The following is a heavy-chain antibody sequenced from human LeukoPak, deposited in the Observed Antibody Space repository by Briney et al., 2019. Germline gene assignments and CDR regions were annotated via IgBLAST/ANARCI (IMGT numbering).Heavy chain of an antibody. CDR1: GGSISSSSYY. CDR2: IYYSGST. CDR3: ARVHIIVATPFDY. Sequence: PSETLSLTCTVSGGSISSSSYYWGWIRQPPGKGLEWIGSIYYSGSTYYNPSLKSRVTISVDTSKNQFSLKLSSVTAADTAVYYCARVHIIVATPFDYWGQGTLVTVSS. V-gene: IGHV4-39*07. D-gene: IGHD5-12*01. J-gene: IGHJ4*02.